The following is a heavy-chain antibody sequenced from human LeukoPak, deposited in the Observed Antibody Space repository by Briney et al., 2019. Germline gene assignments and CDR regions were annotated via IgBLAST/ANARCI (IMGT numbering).Heavy chain of an antibody. Sequence: PGGSLRLSCAASGFTFSSYWMSWVRQAPGKGLEWVANIKQDGSEKYYVDSVKGRFTISRDNAKNSLYLQMNSLRAEDTAVYYCARDLRFLEWLLYGDAFDIWGQGTMVTVSS. J-gene: IGHJ3*02. D-gene: IGHD3-3*01. CDR3: ARDLRFLEWLLYGDAFDI. CDR2: IKQDGSEK. V-gene: IGHV3-7*01. CDR1: GFTFSSYW.